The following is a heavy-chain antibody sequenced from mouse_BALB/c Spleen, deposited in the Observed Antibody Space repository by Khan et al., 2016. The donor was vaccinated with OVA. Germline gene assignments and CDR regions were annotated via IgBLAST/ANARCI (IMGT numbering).Heavy chain of an antibody. CDR2: IYPGDGDT. V-gene: IGHV1-87*01. J-gene: IGHJ4*01. Sequence: QVQLQQSGAELARPGASVKLSCKASGYTFTSYWMQWVKQRPGQGLEWIGAIYPGDGDTRYTQKFKGQATLTADTSSSTAYMQLSILEAKDSAVSNCARGGYGNRYYAMDYWGQGTSVTVSS. CDR1: GYTFTSYW. CDR3: ARGGYGNRYYAMDY. D-gene: IGHD2-10*02.